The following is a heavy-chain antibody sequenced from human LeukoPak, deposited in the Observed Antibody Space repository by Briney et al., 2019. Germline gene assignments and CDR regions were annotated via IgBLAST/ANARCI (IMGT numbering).Heavy chain of an antibody. CDR3: AKDHGESYYGSGSLFDY. V-gene: IGHV3-30*18. J-gene: IGHJ4*02. CDR2: ISYDGSNK. CDR1: GLTFSSYG. D-gene: IGHD3-10*01. Sequence: GRSLRLSCAASGLTFSSYGMHWVRQAPGKGLEWVAVISYDGSNKYYADSVKGRFTISRDNSKNTLYLQMNSLRAEDTAVYYCAKDHGESYYGSGSLFDYWGQGTLVTVSS.